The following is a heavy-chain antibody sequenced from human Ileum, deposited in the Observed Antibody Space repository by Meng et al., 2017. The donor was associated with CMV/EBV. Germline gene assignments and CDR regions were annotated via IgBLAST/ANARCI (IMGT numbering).Heavy chain of an antibody. CDR1: GGTFSSYT. Sequence: SVKVSCKASGGTFSSYTISWVRQAPGQGLEWMGRIIPILAIANYAQKFQGRVTITADKSTSTAYMELSSLRSEDTAVYYCAGGGNSNGIYYYYYGMDVWGQGTTVTVSS. D-gene: IGHD4-23*01. J-gene: IGHJ6*02. CDR2: IIPILAIA. V-gene: IGHV1-69*02. CDR3: AGGGNSNGIYYYYYGMDV.